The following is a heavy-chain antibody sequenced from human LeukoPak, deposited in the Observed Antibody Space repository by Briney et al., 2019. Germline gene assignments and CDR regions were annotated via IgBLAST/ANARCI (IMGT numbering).Heavy chain of an antibody. J-gene: IGHJ3*02. CDR2: INPNSGGT. D-gene: IGHD3-3*01. CDR3: ARASLYYDFWSGYPTGAFDI. Sequence: ASVKVSCKASGGTFSSYAISWVRQAPGQGLEWMGGINPNSGGTNYAQKFQGRVTMTRDTSISTAYMELSRLRSDDTAVYYCARASLYYDFWSGYPTGAFDIWGQGTMVTVSS. V-gene: IGHV1-2*02. CDR1: GGTFSSYA.